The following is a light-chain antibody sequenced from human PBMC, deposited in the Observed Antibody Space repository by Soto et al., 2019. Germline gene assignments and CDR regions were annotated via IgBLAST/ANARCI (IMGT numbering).Light chain of an antibody. CDR3: GTWDSSLSAPNWV. V-gene: IGLV1-51*01. J-gene: IGLJ3*02. CDR2: DNN. Sequence: QSVLTQPPPVSAAPGQKVTISCSGSISNIGKNYVSWYQQLPGTAPKVLIYDNNKRPSGIPDRFSGSKSGTSATLGITGLQTGDEADYYCGTWDSSLSAPNWVFGGGTQLTVL. CDR1: ISNIGKNY.